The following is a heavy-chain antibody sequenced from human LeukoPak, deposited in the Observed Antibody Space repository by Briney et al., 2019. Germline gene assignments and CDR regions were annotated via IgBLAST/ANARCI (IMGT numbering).Heavy chain of an antibody. J-gene: IGHJ2*01. CDR2: INHSGST. CDR3: ARAVAPPYYDILTGYTNPSGWYFDL. V-gene: IGHV4-34*01. CDR1: GGSFSGYY. Sequence: SETLSLTCAVYGGSFSGYYWSWIRQPPGKGLEWIGEINHSGSTNYNPSLKSRVTISVDTSKNQFSLKLSSVTAADTAVYYCARAVAPPYYDILTGYTNPSGWYFDLWGRGTLVTVSS. D-gene: IGHD3-9*01.